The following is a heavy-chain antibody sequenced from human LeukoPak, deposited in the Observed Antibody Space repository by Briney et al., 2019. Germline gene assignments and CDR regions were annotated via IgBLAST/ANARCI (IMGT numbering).Heavy chain of an antibody. Sequence: SETLSLTCTVSGGSISSGGYYWSWIRQPPRKGLEWIGYIYHSGSTYYNPSLKSRVTISVDRSKNQFSLKLSSVTAADSAVYYCASSYGSGSYYDYWGQGTLVTVSS. CDR2: IYHSGST. J-gene: IGHJ4*02. CDR1: GGSISSGGYY. CDR3: ASSYGSGSYYDY. D-gene: IGHD3-10*01. V-gene: IGHV4-30-2*01.